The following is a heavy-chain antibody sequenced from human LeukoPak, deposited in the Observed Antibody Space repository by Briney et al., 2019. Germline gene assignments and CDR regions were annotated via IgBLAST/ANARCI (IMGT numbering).Heavy chain of an antibody. Sequence: GGSLRLSCAASGFTFSSYVMHWVRQAPGKGLEYVSAISSNGGNTYYADSVKGRFTISRDNSKNMLYLQMGSLRAEDMAVYYCARKFYYASGDPYYMDVWGKGTTVIISS. CDR3: ARKFYYASGDPYYMDV. J-gene: IGHJ6*03. V-gene: IGHV3-64*02. CDR2: ISSNGGNT. D-gene: IGHD3-10*01. CDR1: GFTFSSYV.